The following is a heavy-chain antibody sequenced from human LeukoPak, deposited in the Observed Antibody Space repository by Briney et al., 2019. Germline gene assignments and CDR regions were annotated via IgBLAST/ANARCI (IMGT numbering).Heavy chain of an antibody. CDR2: ITGRGDFT. V-gene: IGHV3-23*01. CDR3: AKDRPNYYGSEGHYYRRDGDY. CDR1: GFMFNIYA. J-gene: IGHJ4*02. D-gene: IGHD3-10*01. Sequence: GGSLRLSCAASGFMFNIYAMSWVRQAPGKGLEWVSSITGRGDFTFYADSVKGRFTISRDNFNNILYLQMSSLRAEDTAIYYCAKDRPNYYGSEGHYYRRDGDYWGQGTLVTDSS.